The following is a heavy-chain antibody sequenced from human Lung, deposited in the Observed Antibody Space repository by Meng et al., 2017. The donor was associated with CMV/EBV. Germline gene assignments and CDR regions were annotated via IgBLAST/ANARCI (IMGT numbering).Heavy chain of an antibody. D-gene: IGHD4/OR15-4a*01. CDR1: GFTFSSHA. V-gene: IGHV3-23*01. Sequence: LSCAASGFTFSSHALSWVRQAPGKGLEWVSSISTSGGDTYHADSEKGRFTISRDNSKKTLYLQMNSLRVEDTAVYYCANLGRTMRDYWGQGTLVTVSS. CDR3: ANLGRTMRDY. J-gene: IGHJ4*02. CDR2: ISTSGGDT.